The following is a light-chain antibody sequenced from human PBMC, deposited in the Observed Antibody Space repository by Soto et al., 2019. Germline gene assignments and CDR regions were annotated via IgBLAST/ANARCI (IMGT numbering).Light chain of an antibody. Sequence: QSVLTQPPSVSAAPGQTVTISCSGSSSNIGNNYVSWYQQLPGTAPKLLMYDNDKRPSGIPDRFSGSKSDTAATLGITGPQSGGEAYYYCRTWKWSLNPQMFGGGTKPTVL. CDR1: SSNIGNNY. V-gene: IGLV1-51*01. CDR3: RTWKWSLNPQM. J-gene: IGLJ3*02. CDR2: DND.